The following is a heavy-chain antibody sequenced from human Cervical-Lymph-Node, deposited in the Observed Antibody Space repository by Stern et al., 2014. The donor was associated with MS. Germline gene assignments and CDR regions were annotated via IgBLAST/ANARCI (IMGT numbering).Heavy chain of an antibody. CDR3: AREQYYYDGSAFRSYGMNV. D-gene: IGHD3-22*01. V-gene: IGHV3-53*01. CDR1: GFTVTSNY. J-gene: IGHJ6*02. Sequence: EVQLVESGAGLIQPGASLRLSCAASGFTVTSNYMNWVRQAPGQGLEWVSIIYTGGPTYYADSVKGRFSMSRDNSKNTLYLQMNSLRAEDTAVYYCAREQYYYDGSAFRSYGMNVWGQGTTVTVSS. CDR2: IYTGGPT.